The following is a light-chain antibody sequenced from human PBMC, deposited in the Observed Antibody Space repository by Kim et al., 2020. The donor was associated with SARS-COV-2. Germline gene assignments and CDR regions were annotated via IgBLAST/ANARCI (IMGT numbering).Light chain of an antibody. Sequence: LTHSCTEHCSHIGPGYDVHWSEQLRASAPNVLCYFKSHRPAGVPARFSRCQSGTSASLAITGLQPVDEADYFCQSYVGRLNGWVFGGGTQLTVL. CDR3: QSYVGRLNGWV. V-gene: IGLV1-40*01. CDR1: CSHIGPGYD. CDR2: FKS. J-gene: IGLJ3*02.